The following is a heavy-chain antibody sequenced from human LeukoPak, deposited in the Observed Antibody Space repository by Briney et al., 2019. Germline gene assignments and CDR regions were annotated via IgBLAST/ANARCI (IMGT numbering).Heavy chain of an antibody. D-gene: IGHD4-11*01. CDR3: AKDDPNDYKPWIY. Sequence: GGSLRLSCAASGFTFSSYAMSWVRQAPGKGLEWVSLISGSGDKTYYADSVKGRFTISRDNSKNTLYLQVNSLRADDTAVYYCAKDDPNDYKPWIYWGQGTLVTVSS. CDR1: GFTFSSYA. J-gene: IGHJ4*02. V-gene: IGHV3-23*01. CDR2: ISGSGDKT.